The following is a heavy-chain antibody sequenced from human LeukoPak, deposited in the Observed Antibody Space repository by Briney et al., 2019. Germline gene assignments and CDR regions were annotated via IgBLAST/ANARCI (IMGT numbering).Heavy chain of an antibody. D-gene: IGHD5-24*01. Sequence: GGSLRLSCVVSGFTFSSHWMSWVRQAPGKGLEWVGNIKEDGSDTYHADPVKGRFTISRDNAKNSLYLQMSSLRAEDTAVYYCATDRTVDMDWGQGTLVTVSS. CDR3: ATDRTVDMD. CDR1: GFTFSSHW. J-gene: IGHJ4*02. V-gene: IGHV3-7*03. CDR2: IKEDGSDT.